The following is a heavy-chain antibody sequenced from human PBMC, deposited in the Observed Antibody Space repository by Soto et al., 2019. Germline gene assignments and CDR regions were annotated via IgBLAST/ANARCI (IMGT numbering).Heavy chain of an antibody. J-gene: IGHJ6*03. D-gene: IGHD3-10*01. CDR2: ISYDGSNK. CDR3: ARDMSMGRGVPKLYYYYMDV. Sequence: QVQLVESGGGVVQPGRSLRLSCAASGFTFSSYGMHWVSQAPGKGLEWVAVISYDGSNKYYADSVKGGFTISRDNSKNRLYLQMKSLRAEDRAVYYCARDMSMGRGVPKLYYYYMDVWGKGTTVTVSS. V-gene: IGHV3-30*03. CDR1: GFTFSSYG.